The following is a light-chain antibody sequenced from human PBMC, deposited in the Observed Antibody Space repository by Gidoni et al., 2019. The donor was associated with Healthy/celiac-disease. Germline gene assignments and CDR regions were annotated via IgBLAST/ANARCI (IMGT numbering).Light chain of an antibody. V-gene: IGKV1-39*01. CDR2: AAS. Sequence: DIQMPQSPSSLSAYVGDRVTIPCRASQSISSCLNWYQQKPGKAPNLLIYAASSLQSGVPSSCSGSGSGTVFTLTISSLQPEYFATYYCQQSYSTPTFGQGTKVEIK. CDR1: QSISSC. CDR3: QQSYSTPT. J-gene: IGKJ1*01.